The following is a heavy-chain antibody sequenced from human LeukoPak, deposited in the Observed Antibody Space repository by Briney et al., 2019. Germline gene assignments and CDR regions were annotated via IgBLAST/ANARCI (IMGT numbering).Heavy chain of an antibody. CDR1: GFTFSSYA. CDR2: ISGSGGST. V-gene: IGHV3-23*01. D-gene: IGHD6-13*01. Sequence: GGSLRLSCAASGFTFSSYAMSWVRQAPGEGLEWVSAISGSGGSTYYADSVKGRFTISRDNSKNTLYLQMNSLRAEDTAVYYCAKDHGVAAAGIPKWFDYWGQGTLVTVSS. J-gene: IGHJ4*02. CDR3: AKDHGVAAAGIPKWFDY.